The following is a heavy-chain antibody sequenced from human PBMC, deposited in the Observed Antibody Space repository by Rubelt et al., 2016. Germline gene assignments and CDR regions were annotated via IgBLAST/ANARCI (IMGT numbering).Heavy chain of an antibody. CDR2: TSSNNGNT. Sequence: QVQLVQSGAEVKKPGASVKVSCKASGYSFTGYYMHWVRQAPGQGLEWVGWTSSNNGNTNYAQNLQGRVTMTTDTTTSTADMELRGLRSDDTAVYYCARDGYFDLWGRGTLVTVSS. V-gene: IGHV1-18*04. J-gene: IGHJ2*01. CDR1: GYSFTGYY. CDR3: ARDGYFDL.